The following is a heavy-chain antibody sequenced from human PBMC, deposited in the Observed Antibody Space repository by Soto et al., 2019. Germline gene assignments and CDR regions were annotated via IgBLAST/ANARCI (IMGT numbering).Heavy chain of an antibody. CDR2: MNPNSGNT. CDR3: ARDQSSSPGIPTH. CDR1: GYTFTSYD. D-gene: IGHD6-13*01. V-gene: IGHV1-8*01. Sequence: WASVKVSCKASGYTFTSYDINWVRQATGQGLEWMGWMNPNSGNTGYAQKFQGRVTMTRNTSISTAYMELSSLRSDDTAVYYCARDQSSSPGIPTHWGQGTLVTVSS. J-gene: IGHJ1*01.